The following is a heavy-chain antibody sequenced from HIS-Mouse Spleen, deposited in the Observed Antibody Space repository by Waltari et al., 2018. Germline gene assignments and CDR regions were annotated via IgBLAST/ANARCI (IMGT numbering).Heavy chain of an antibody. Sequence: QVQLVESGGGVVQPGFTFSSYAMHWVRQAPGKGLEWVAVISYDGSNKYYADSVKGRFTISRDNSKNTLYLQMNSLRAEDTAVYYCASHHIAALDYWGQGTLVTVSS. CDR2: ISYDGSNK. J-gene: IGHJ4*02. V-gene: IGHV3-30-3*01. CDR3: ASHHIAALDY. CDR1: FTFSSYA. D-gene: IGHD6-6*01.